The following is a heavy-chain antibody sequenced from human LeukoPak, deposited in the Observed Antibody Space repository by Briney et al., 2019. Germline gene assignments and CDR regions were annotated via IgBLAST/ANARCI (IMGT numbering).Heavy chain of an antibody. V-gene: IGHV4-39*02. CDR2: IYHSGIT. CDR3: ARSLDYYDSSGQNY. J-gene: IGHJ4*02. D-gene: IGHD3-22*01. CDR1: GGSISSSNYY. Sequence: SETLSLTCTVSGGSISSSNYYWGWIRQPPGKGLEWIGSIYHSGITYYNPSLKSRVTISVDTSKNNFSLTLNSVTAADTAVYYCARSLDYYDSSGQNYWGQGILVTVSS.